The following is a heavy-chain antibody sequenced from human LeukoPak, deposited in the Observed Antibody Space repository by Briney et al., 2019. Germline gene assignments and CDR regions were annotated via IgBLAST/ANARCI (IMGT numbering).Heavy chain of an antibody. Sequence: PGGSLRLSCAASGFTASSNYTSWVRQAPGRGLEWVSVIYSGGSTYYADSVKGRFTISRDNSKSTLSLQMNSLRAEDTAVYYCARDESGYGTFDYWGQGTLVTVSS. D-gene: IGHD6-25*01. V-gene: IGHV3-53*01. CDR2: IYSGGST. J-gene: IGHJ4*02. CDR3: ARDESGYGTFDY. CDR1: GFTASSNY.